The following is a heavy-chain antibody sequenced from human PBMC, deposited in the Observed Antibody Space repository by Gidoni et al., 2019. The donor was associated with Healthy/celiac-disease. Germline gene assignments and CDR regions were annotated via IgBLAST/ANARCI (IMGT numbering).Heavy chain of an antibody. CDR2: IWYDGSNK. Sequence: QVQLVESGGGVVQPGRSLRLSCAASGVTFRSYGMHWVRQAPGKGLEWVAVIWYDGSNKYYADSVKGRLTISRDNSKNTLYLQRNSLRAEDTAVYYCARDLNRYSSSGNWFDPWGQGTLVTVSS. D-gene: IGHD6-13*01. CDR3: ARDLNRYSSSGNWFDP. CDR1: GVTFRSYG. V-gene: IGHV3-33*01. J-gene: IGHJ5*02.